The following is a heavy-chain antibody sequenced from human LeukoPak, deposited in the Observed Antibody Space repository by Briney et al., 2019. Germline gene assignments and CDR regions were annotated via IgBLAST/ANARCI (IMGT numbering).Heavy chain of an antibody. Sequence: SETLSLTCSVSGGSVSSYYWSWVRQTPGKGLEWIGYISYTETTDYGPSLKSRVTMSLDTSKNQFSLKLRSVTAADTAVYYCARQPDYWGQGTLVTVSS. CDR3: ARQPDY. CDR1: GGSVSSYY. CDR2: ISYTETT. V-gene: IGHV4-59*08. J-gene: IGHJ4*02.